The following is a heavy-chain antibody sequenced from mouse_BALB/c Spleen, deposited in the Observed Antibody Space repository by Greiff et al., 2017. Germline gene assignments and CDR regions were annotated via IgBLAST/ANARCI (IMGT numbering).Heavy chain of an antibody. D-gene: IGHD2-1*01. CDR3: ARLGNSYAMDY. CDR2: ISSGGGST. V-gene: IGHV5-12-1*01. CDR1: GFAFSSYD. J-gene: IGHJ4*01. Sequence: EVMLVESGGGLVKPGGSLKLSCAASGFAFSSYDMSWVRQTPEKRLEWVAYISSGGGSTYYPDTVKGRFTISRDNAKNTLYLQMSSLKSEDTAMYYCARLGNSYAMDYWGKEPQSPSPQ.